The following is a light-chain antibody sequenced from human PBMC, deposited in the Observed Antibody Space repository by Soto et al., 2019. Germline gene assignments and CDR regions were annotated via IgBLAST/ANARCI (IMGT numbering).Light chain of an antibody. CDR2: YAS. V-gene: IGKV3-15*01. CDR1: QSVSNN. CDR3: QQYNDWPPIT. J-gene: IGKJ5*01. Sequence: EILMTQSPATLSVTAGESATLSCTASQSVSNNLAWYQQKPGQVPRLLIYYASTRATGIPARFSGSGSGTEFTLTISSLQSEDFALYYCQQYNDWPPITFGQGTRLEIK.